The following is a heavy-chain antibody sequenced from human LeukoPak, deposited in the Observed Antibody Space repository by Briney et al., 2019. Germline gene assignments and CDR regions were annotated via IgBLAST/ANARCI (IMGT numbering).Heavy chain of an antibody. V-gene: IGHV4-30-4*08. CDR2: IYYSGST. Sequence: LRLSCAASGFTFSSYAMSWVRQPPGKGLEWIGYIYYSGSTYYNPSLKSRVTISVDTSKNQFSLKLSSVTAADTAVYYCAREAEMATNWFDPWGQGTLVTVSS. D-gene: IGHD5-24*01. CDR3: AREAEMATNWFDP. CDR1: GFTFSSYA. J-gene: IGHJ5*02.